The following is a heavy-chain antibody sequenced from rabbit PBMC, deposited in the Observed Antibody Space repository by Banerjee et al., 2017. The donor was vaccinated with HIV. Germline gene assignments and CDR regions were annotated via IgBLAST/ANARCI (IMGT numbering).Heavy chain of an antibody. CDR3: ARDLAGVIGWKCNL. Sequence: QEQLEESGGGLVKPEGSLTLTCKASGFTLSNYCICWVRQAPGKGLEWIACINSNTGNTGYASGAKGTFTISKTSATTVTLQMTSLTAADTATYFCARDLAGVIGWKCNLGGQGTLVT. J-gene: IGHJ4*01. D-gene: IGHD4-1*01. V-gene: IGHV1S45*01. CDR2: INSNTGNT. CDR1: GFTLSNYC.